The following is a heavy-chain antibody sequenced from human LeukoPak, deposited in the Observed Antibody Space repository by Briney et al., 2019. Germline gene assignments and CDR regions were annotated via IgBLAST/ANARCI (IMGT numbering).Heavy chain of an antibody. Sequence: GGSLRLSCAASEFTISSNYMSWVRQAPGKGLEWVSIIYSGGRTYYADSVKGRFAISRDNSENTLYLKMNSLRAEATAVYYCAREGEMGGALDYWGQGTLVTVSS. CDR1: EFTISSNY. CDR3: AREGEMGGALDY. J-gene: IGHJ4*02. D-gene: IGHD5-24*01. CDR2: IYSGGRT. V-gene: IGHV3-53*01.